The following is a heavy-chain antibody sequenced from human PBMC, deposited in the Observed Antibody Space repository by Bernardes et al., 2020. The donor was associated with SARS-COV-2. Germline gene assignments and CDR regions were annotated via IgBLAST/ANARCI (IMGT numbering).Heavy chain of an antibody. CDR2: ISGSGGRT. V-gene: IGHV3-23*01. CDR3: AKLEAAGTGGIDY. D-gene: IGHD6-13*01. J-gene: IGHJ4*02. CDR1: GSTFSSYA. Sequence: GGSLRLSCAASGSTFSSYAMSWVRQAPGKGLEWVSAISGSGGRTYYADSVKGRFTIARDNSKKTLYLQMNSLRAEDTAVYYCAKLEAAGTGGIDYWGQGTLVTVSS.